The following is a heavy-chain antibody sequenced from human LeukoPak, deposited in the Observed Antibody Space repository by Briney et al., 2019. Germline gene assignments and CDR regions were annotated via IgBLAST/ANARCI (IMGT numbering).Heavy chain of an antibody. CDR1: GGSFSGYY. Sequence: SETLSLTCAVCGGSFSGYYWSWIRQPPGKGLEWIGEINHSGSTNYNPSLKSRVTISVDTSKNQFSLKLSSVTAADTAVYYCARGGIVVVPAACDYWGQGTLVTVSS. CDR3: ARGGIVVVPAACDY. V-gene: IGHV4-34*01. J-gene: IGHJ4*02. CDR2: INHSGST. D-gene: IGHD2-2*01.